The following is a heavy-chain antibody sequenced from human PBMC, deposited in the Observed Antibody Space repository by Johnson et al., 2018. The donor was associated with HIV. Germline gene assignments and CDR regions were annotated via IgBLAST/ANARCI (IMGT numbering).Heavy chain of an antibody. CDR1: GFTFSTSA. D-gene: IGHD3-3*01. V-gene: IGHV3-30*09. Sequence: QVHLVESGGDVVQPGRSLRLSCAASGFTFSTSAMHRVRQAPGKGLKWVATISYDGLNKYYADSLKGRFAISRDNSRNTLDLRMDSLRVEDTAVYYCAREAYYARAFDLWGQGTMVTVSS. J-gene: IGHJ3*01. CDR3: AREAYYARAFDL. CDR2: ISYDGLNK.